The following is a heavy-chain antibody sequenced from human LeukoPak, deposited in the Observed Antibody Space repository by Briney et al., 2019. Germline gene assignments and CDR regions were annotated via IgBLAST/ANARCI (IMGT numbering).Heavy chain of an antibody. CDR2: INPNSGGT. D-gene: IGHD2-15*01. Sequence: ASVKVSRKASGYTFTSYYMHWVRQAPGQGLEWMGWINPNSGGTNYAQKFQGRVTMTRDTSISTAYMELSRLRSDDTAVYYCARSVGIVVVVAATRRWFDPWGQGTLVTVSS. CDR1: GYTFTSYY. V-gene: IGHV1-2*02. CDR3: ARSVGIVVVVAATRRWFDP. J-gene: IGHJ5*02.